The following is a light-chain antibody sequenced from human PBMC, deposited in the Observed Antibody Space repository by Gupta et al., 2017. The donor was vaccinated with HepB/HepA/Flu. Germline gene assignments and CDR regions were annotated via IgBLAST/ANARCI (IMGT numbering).Light chain of an antibody. Sequence: QSALTQPASVSESPGQSITISCTGTSSDVGRYNYVSWYQQYPGKAPKLLIHDVSNRPSGVSNRFSGSKSGNTASLTISGLQAEDEADYYCSSYTSSNTYVFGSGTEVTVL. V-gene: IGLV2-14*03. CDR1: SSDVGRYNY. CDR2: DVS. CDR3: SSYTSSNTYV. J-gene: IGLJ1*01.